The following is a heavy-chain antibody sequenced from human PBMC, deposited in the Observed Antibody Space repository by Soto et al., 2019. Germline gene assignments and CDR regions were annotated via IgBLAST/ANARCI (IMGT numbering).Heavy chain of an antibody. CDR2: IYYNGNT. CDR1: GGSISSSPYY. V-gene: IGHV4-39*01. J-gene: IGHJ4*02. Sequence: QLQLQESGPGLVKPSETLSLTCTVSGGSISSSPYYWAWIRQPPGKGLQWIGNIYYNGNTFYNPSLRSRVTISLDTSKSQFSLGLSSVTASDTAVYYCARHGPLTNNWNQLNCLGQGTLVTVSS. D-gene: IGHD1-1*01. CDR3: ARHGPLTNNWNQLNC.